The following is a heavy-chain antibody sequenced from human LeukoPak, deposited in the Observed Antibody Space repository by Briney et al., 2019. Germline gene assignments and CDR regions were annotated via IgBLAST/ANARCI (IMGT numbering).Heavy chain of an antibody. V-gene: IGHV1-69*13. J-gene: IGHJ4*02. CDR3: ARGRTRLAYYYAY. CDR2: IIPIFGTA. D-gene: IGHD2-21*01. CDR1: GGTFSSYA. Sequence: SVKVSCKASGGTFSSYAISWVRQAPGQGLEWIGEIIPIFGTADYAQKFQGRVTITADESTSTAYMELSSLRSEDTAIYYCARGRTRLAYYYAYWGQGTLVTVSS.